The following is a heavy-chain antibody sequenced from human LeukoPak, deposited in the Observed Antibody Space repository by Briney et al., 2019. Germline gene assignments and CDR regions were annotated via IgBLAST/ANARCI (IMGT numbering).Heavy chain of an antibody. V-gene: IGHV3-21*01. D-gene: IGHD2-15*01. CDR3: ARQFGSSYSY. J-gene: IGHJ4*02. Sequence: GGSLRLSCAASGFTFSSYYMNWVRQAPGKGLEWVSSISSSSNTIYYADSVKGRFTISRDNAKNSLFLQMNSLRAEDTAVYYCARQFGSSYSYWGQGTLVTVSS. CDR1: GFTFSSYY. CDR2: ISSSSNTI.